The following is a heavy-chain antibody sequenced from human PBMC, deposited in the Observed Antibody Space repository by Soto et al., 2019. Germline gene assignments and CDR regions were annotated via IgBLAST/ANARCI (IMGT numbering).Heavy chain of an antibody. CDR1: GFTFSSYG. V-gene: IGHV3-33*01. J-gene: IGHJ4*02. D-gene: IGHD5-18*01. Sequence: GGSLRLSCAASGFTFSSYGMHWVRQAPGKGLEWVAVIWYDGSNKYYADSVKGRFTISRDNSKNTLYLQMNSLRAEDTAVYYCARVQGRGYSYGFDYWGQGTLLTVSS. CDR2: IWYDGSNK. CDR3: ARVQGRGYSYGFDY.